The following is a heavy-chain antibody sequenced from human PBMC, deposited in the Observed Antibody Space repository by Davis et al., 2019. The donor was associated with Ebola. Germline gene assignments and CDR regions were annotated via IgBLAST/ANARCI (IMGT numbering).Heavy chain of an antibody. V-gene: IGHV3-48*02. CDR2: IRTTTEGG. CDR3: VRDKDYGFDY. Sequence: PGGSLRLSCSASGFTFSYYTMNWVRQAPGKGLEWISNIRTTTEGGMTYADSVKGRFTISRDDARDSLSLQMTSLRDEDTAVYYCVRDKDYGFDYWGQGTLVTVSS. D-gene: IGHD4-17*01. CDR1: GFTFSYYT. J-gene: IGHJ4*02.